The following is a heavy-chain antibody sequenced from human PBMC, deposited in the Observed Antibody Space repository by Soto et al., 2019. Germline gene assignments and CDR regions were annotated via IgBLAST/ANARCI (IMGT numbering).Heavy chain of an antibody. CDR2: ISYDGSNK. CDR3: ARAYGGKSYYYGMDG. CDR1: GFTFSSYA. J-gene: IGHJ6*02. V-gene: IGHV3-30-3*01. D-gene: IGHD4-17*01. Sequence: QVQLVESGGGVVQPGRSLRLSCAASGFTFSSYAMHWVRQAPGKGLEWVAVISYDGSNKYYADSVKGRFTISRDNSKNTLYLQMNSLRAVDTAVYYCARAYGGKSYYYGMDGWGQGTTVTVSS.